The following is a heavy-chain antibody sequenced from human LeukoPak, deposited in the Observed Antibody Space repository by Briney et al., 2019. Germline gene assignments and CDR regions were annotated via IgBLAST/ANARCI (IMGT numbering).Heavy chain of an antibody. CDR2: ISSSGSTI. CDR1: GFTFSDYY. V-gene: IGHV3-11*04. D-gene: IGHD6-13*01. CDR3: ARAAAAGRFLDY. Sequence: PGGSLRLSCAASGFTFSDYYMSWIRQAPGKGLEWVPYISSSGSTIYYADSVKGRFTISRDNAKNSLYLQMNSLRAEDTAVYYCARAAAAGRFLDYWGQGTLVTVSS. J-gene: IGHJ4*02.